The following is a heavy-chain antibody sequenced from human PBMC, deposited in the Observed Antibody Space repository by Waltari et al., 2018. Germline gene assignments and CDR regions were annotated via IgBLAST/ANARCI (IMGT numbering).Heavy chain of an antibody. J-gene: IGHJ4*02. CDR2: IYSSGTT. V-gene: IGHV4-30-4*08. D-gene: IGHD3-3*01. Sequence: QVQLQESGPGLVKPSQTLSLTCTVSGDSIHSHEYYWSLIRQPPGKGLEWIGYIYSSGTTYYNPSLKSRVTITLDTSKNQFSLKLTSVTAADTAVYYCASEDFWTGFHSWGQGSLVTVSS. CDR3: ASEDFWTGFHS. CDR1: GDSIHSHEYY.